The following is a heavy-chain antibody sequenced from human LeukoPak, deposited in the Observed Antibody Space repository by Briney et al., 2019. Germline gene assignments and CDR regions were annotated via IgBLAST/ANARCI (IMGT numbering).Heavy chain of an antibody. Sequence: GGSLRLSCAASGFTVRSNFMSWVRQAPGKGLESVSVIYRGVTRYYAVSVKGRSTISRENSQNTLNLQMDSQRAEDTAVYHCMRDGYKRDSSGCFLYFDYWGQGSLVTVSS. CDR2: IYRGVTR. CDR1: GFTVRSNF. D-gene: IGHD3-22*01. V-gene: IGHV3-66*01. J-gene: IGHJ4*02. CDR3: MRDGYKRDSSGCFLYFDY.